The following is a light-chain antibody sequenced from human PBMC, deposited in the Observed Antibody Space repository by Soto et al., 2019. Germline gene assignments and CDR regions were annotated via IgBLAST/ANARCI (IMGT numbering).Light chain of an antibody. J-gene: IGKJ5*01. CDR2: AAS. CDR3: QQNYTTPPIT. CDR1: QSISTY. V-gene: IGKV1-39*01. Sequence: DIQMTQSPSSLSVFVGDRVTITCRASQSISTYLNWYQQKPGKAPKLLIYAASSLQSGVPSRFTGSGSGTDFTLTISSLQPEDFATYYCQQNYTTPPITFGQGTRLEIK.